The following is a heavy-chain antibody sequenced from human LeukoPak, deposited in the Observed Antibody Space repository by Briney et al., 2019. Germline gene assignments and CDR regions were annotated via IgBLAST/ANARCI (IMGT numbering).Heavy chain of an antibody. CDR2: INPNSDVT. CDR1: GYAFTGYY. Sequence: ASVKVSCKASGYAFTGYYMHWVRQAPGQGLEWMGWINPNSDVTNSAQKFRGRVTMTRDMSFGTAYMELTRLRSDDTAVYYCARAKIYAPADYWGQGTLVTVSS. D-gene: IGHD2/OR15-2a*01. J-gene: IGHJ4*02. CDR3: ARAKIYAPADY. V-gene: IGHV1-2*02.